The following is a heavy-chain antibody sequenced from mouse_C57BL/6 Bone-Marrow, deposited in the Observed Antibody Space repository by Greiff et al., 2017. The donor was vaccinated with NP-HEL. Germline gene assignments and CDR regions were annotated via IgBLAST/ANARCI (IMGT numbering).Heavy chain of an antibody. Sequence: EVQVVESGGGLVKPGGSLKLSCAASGFTFSDYGMHWVRQAPEKGLEWVAYISSGSSTIYYADTVKGRFTISRDNAKNTLFLQMTSLRSEDTAMYYCARRRYYYGSRRYFDVWGTGTTVTVSS. J-gene: IGHJ1*03. CDR3: ARRRYYYGSRRYFDV. V-gene: IGHV5-17*01. CDR2: ISSGSSTI. D-gene: IGHD1-1*01. CDR1: GFTFSDYG.